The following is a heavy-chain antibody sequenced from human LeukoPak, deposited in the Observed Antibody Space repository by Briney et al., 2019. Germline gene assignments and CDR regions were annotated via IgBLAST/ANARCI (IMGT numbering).Heavy chain of an antibody. V-gene: IGHV3-43*01. CDR2: ISWDGGST. CDR3: AKPRYDSSGYYSPFDY. Sequence: PGGSLRLSCAASGFTFSSYAMSWVRQAPGKGLEWVSLISWDGGSTYYADSVKGRFTISRDNSKNSLYLQMNSLRTEDTALYYCAKPRYDSSGYYSPFDYWGQGTLVTVSS. D-gene: IGHD3-22*01. CDR1: GFTFSSYA. J-gene: IGHJ4*02.